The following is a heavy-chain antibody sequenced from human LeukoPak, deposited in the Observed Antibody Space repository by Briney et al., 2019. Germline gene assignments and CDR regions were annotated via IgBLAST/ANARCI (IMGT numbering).Heavy chain of an antibody. J-gene: IGHJ5*02. V-gene: IGHV1-2*04. Sequence: ASVKVSCKVSGYTFTGYYIHWVRQAPGQGLEWMGWINPNSGGTNYAQKFQGWVTMTRDTSINTVYMELSRLRSDDTAVYYCGRSAVAGTLSDPWGQGTLVTVTS. CDR2: INPNSGGT. D-gene: IGHD6-19*01. CDR1: GYTFTGYY. CDR3: GRSAVAGTLSDP.